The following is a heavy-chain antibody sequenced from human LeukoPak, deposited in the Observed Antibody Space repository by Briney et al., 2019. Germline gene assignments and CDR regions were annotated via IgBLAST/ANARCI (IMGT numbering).Heavy chain of an antibody. J-gene: IGHJ4*02. CDR1: GGSINSGSYY. V-gene: IGHV4-61*02. D-gene: IGHD6-13*01. Sequence: PSQTLSLTCTVSGGSINSGSYYWSWIRQPAGKGLEWIGRIYTSGSTNYNPSLKSRVTISVDRSKNQFSLKLSSVTAADTAMYHCASSSSSWYGGDYWGQGTLVTVSS. CDR2: IYTSGST. CDR3: ASSSSSWYGGDY.